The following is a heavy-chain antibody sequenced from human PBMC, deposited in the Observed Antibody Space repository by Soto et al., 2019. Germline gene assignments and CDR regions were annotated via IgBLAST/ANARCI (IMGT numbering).Heavy chain of an antibody. J-gene: IGHJ6*02. D-gene: IGHD5-18*01. V-gene: IGHV1-69*12. CDR1: GGTFSSYA. CDR3: AVDTAMVATSSYYYGMDV. CDR2: IIPIFGTA. Sequence: QVQLVQSGAEVKKPGPSVKVSCKDSGGTFSSYAISWVRQAPGQGLEWMGGIIPIFGTANYAQKFQGRVTITADESTSTAYMELSSLRSEYTVVYYCAVDTAMVATSSYYYGMDVWGQGTTVTVSS.